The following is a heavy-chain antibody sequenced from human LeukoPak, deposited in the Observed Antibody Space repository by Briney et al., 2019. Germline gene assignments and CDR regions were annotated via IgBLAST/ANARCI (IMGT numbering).Heavy chain of an antibody. V-gene: IGHV3-7*01. CDR2: IKEDGSGK. CDR3: ARADLYYYYFYMDV. J-gene: IGHJ6*03. CDR1: GLTFRSYW. Sequence: GGSLRLSCAASGLTFRSYWMTWVRQAPGKGLEWVANIKEDGSGKYYVDSVKGRFTISRDNAKNSLYLQMNSLRDEDTAVYYSARADLYYYYFYMDVWGKGTTVTVSS.